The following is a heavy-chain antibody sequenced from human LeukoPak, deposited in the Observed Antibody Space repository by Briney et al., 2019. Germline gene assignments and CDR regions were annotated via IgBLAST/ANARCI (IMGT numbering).Heavy chain of an antibody. Sequence: SETLSLTCTVSGGSISSYYRSWIRQPPGKGLEWIGYIYYSGSTNYNPSLKSRVTISVDTSKNQFSLKLSSVTAADTAVYYCARGTVTTMAYYFDYWGQGTLVTVSS. CDR3: ARGTVTTMAYYFDY. V-gene: IGHV4-59*08. CDR1: GGSISSYY. J-gene: IGHJ4*02. CDR2: IYYSGST. D-gene: IGHD4-11*01.